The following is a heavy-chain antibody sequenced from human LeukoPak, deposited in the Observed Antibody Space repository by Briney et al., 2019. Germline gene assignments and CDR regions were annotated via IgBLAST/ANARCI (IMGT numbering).Heavy chain of an antibody. Sequence: SQTLSLTCAISGDSVSSNSAAWTWIRQSPSRGLEWLGRTFYRSKWYNEYAVSLRGRITINPDTSKNQFSLKLTSVTAADTAMYYCARDRISVTDPPNWFDPWGQGTLVTVSS. V-gene: IGHV6-1*01. CDR2: TFYRSKWYN. J-gene: IGHJ5*02. CDR3: ARDRISVTDPPNWFDP. CDR1: GDSVSSNSAA. D-gene: IGHD6-19*01.